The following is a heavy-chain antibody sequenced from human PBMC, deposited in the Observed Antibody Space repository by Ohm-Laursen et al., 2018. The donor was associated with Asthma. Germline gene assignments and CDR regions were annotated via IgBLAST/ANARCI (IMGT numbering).Heavy chain of an antibody. V-gene: IGHV4-31*03. D-gene: IGHD3-22*01. Sequence: TLSLTCTVSGGSISSGSYYWGWIRQPPGKGLEWIGYIYYSGSTYYNPSLKSRVSISVDTSKNQFSLELSSVTAADTAVYYCARATFYYESTGYYFFDHWGQGALVTVSS. J-gene: IGHJ4*02. CDR1: GGSISSGSYY. CDR3: ARATFYYESTGYYFFDH. CDR2: IYYSGST.